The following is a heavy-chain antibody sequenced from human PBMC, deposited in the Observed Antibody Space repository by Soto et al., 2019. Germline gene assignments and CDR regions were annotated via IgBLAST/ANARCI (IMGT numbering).Heavy chain of an antibody. D-gene: IGHD3-16*01. J-gene: IGHJ3*02. CDR3: ARELGVIDAFDI. CDR1: GGTFSSYA. V-gene: IGHV1-69*13. Sequence: SVKVSCKASGGTFSSYAISWVLQAPGQGLEWMGGTIPIFGTANYAQKFQGRVTITADESTSTAYMELSSLRSEDTAVYYCARELGVIDAFDIWGQGTMVTVSS. CDR2: TIPIFGTA.